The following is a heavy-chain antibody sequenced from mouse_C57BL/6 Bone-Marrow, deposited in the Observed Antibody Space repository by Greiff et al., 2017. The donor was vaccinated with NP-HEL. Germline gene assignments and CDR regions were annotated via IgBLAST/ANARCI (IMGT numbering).Heavy chain of an antibody. V-gene: IGHV1-26*01. D-gene: IGHD2-4*01. CDR2: IIPNNVGT. J-gene: IGHJ4*01. Sequence: VQLQQSGPELVKPGASVKISCTASGYTFTDYSLTWVKLRHGQSLAWIGDIIPNNVGTSYNQKFKGKATLTVDKSSGTAYMELRSLTSEDSAVYYCARAPYYDYDGAMDYWGQGTSVTVSS. CDR3: ARAPYYDYDGAMDY. CDR1: GYTFTDYS.